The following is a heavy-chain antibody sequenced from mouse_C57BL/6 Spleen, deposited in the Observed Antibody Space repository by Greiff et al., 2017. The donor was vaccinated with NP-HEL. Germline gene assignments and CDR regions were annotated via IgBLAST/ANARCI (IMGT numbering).Heavy chain of an antibody. CDR3: ARRGGYCGSSYLYY. J-gene: IGHJ2*01. D-gene: IGHD1-1*01. Sequence: VQLQQPGAELVRPGSSVKLSCKASGYTFTSYWMHWVKQRPIQGLEWIGNIDPSDSETHYNQKFKDKATLTVDKSSSTAYMQLSSLTSEDSAVYYCARRGGYCGSSYLYYWGQGTTLTVSS. CDR2: IDPSDSET. CDR1: GYTFTSYW. V-gene: IGHV1-52*01.